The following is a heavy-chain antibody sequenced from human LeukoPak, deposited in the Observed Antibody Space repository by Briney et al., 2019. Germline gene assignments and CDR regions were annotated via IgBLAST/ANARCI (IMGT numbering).Heavy chain of an antibody. CDR1: GFTFSSYW. D-gene: IGHD3-22*01. V-gene: IGHV3-74*01. J-gene: IGHJ4*02. CDR2: INSDGSTT. CDR3: AKGNDIGGYYYPHFDY. Sequence: GGSLRLSCAASGFTFSSYWMHWVRQAPGKGLVWVSRINSDGSTTTYADSVKGRFTISRDNAKNTLYLQMNSLRAEDTAVYYCAKGNDIGGYYYPHFDYWGQGTLATVSS.